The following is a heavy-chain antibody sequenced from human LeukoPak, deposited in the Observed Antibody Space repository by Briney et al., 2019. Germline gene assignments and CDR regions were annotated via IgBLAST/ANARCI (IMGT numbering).Heavy chain of an antibody. CDR1: GGSFSGYY. V-gene: IGHV4-34*01. J-gene: IGHJ4*02. D-gene: IGHD6-6*01. CDR3: ARSPRSSSPTYFDY. Sequence: SETLSLTCAVYGGSFSGYYWNWIRQPPGEGLEWIGEISHSGSTNYNPSLKSRVTISVDTSKNQFSLKLSSVTAADTAVYYCARSPRSSSPTYFDYWGQGTLVTVSS. CDR2: ISHSGST.